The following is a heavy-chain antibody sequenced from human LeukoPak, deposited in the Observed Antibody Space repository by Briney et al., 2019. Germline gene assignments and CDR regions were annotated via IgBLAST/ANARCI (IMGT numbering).Heavy chain of an antibody. J-gene: IGHJ6*02. Sequence: GGSLRLSCAASGFTFNGNWMHWVRQAPGKGLVWVSRINSDGSSTIYADSVKGRFTISRDNAKNTLYLQMNSLRAEDTAVYYCARGSSGQPRDGMGVWGQGTTVTVSS. D-gene: IGHD6-25*01. CDR1: GFTFNGNW. CDR2: INSDGSST. V-gene: IGHV3-74*01. CDR3: ARGSSGQPRDGMGV.